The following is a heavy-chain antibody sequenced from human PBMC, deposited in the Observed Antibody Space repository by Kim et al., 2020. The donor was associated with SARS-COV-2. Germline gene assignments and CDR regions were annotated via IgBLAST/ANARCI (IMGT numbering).Heavy chain of an antibody. CDR3: ARDPLYYYCSLDYYGMDV. Sequence: GGSLRLSCAASGFTFSSYWMHWVRQAPGKGLVWVSRINSDGSSTSYADSVKGRFTISRDNAKNTLYLQMNSLRAEDTAVYYCARDPLYYYCSLDYYGMDVGAQDTADTVSS. J-gene: IGHJ6*02. D-gene: IGHD3-10*01. CDR2: INSDGSST. CDR1: GFTFSSYW. V-gene: IGHV3-74*01.